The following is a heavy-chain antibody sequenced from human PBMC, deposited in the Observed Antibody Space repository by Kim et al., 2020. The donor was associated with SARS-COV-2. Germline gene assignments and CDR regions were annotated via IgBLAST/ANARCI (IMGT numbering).Heavy chain of an antibody. V-gene: IGHV3-43*01. J-gene: IGHJ4*02. D-gene: IGHD3-10*01. Sequence: YADSVKGRFTISRDNSKNSLYLQMNSLRTEDTALYYRAKDLRFREFNLADWGQGTLVTVSS. CDR3: AKDLRFREFNLAD.